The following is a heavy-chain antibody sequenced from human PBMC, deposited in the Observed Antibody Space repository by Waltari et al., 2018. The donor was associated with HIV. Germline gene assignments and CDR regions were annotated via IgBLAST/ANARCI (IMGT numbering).Heavy chain of an antibody. D-gene: IGHD3-10*01. J-gene: IGHJ6*02. CDR3: ARDQHSATNYYGLDV. CDR1: GFNFSNYA. CDR2: IWADGSHE. Sequence: QVHLVESGGAVVQSGKSLRLSCAASGFNFSNYAMNWVRQGPGKGVEWLSVIWADGSHESYADFAKGRFTISRDDSDNTLFLYLSGLRADDTAVYYCARDQHSATNYYGLDVWGQGTTVTVS. V-gene: IGHV3-33*02.